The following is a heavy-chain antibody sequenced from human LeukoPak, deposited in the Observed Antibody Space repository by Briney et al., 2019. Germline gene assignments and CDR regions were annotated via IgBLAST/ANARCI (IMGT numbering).Heavy chain of an antibody. Sequence: SETLSPTCTVSGGSISSYYWSWIRQPPGKGLEWIGYIYYSGSTNYNPSLKSRVTISVDTSKNQFSLKLSSVTAADTAVYYCARQSLSHTAMAAWFDPWGQGTLVTVSS. CDR1: GGSISSYY. CDR2: IYYSGST. V-gene: IGHV4-59*08. D-gene: IGHD5-18*01. CDR3: ARQSLSHTAMAAWFDP. J-gene: IGHJ5*02.